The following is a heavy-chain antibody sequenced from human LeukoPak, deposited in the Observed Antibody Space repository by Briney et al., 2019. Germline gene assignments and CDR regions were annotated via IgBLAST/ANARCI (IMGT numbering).Heavy chain of an antibody. D-gene: IGHD2-2*01. V-gene: IGHV4-59*01. CDR3: ARAVEYQLPHAFDI. CDR2: IYYSGST. J-gene: IGHJ3*02. Sequence: SETLSLTCTVSGFSISSYYWSWIRQPPGKGLEWIGYIYYSGSTNYNPSLKSRVTISVDTSKNQFSLKLSSVTAADTAVYYCARAVEYQLPHAFDIWGQGTMVTVSS. CDR1: GFSISSYY.